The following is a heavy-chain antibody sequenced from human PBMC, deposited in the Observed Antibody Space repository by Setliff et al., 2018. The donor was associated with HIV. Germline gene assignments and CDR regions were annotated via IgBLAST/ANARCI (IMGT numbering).Heavy chain of an antibody. CDR1: GGTFSSYA. CDR3: ARVALYGGNFDY. V-gene: IGHV1-69*10. D-gene: IGHD4-17*01. CDR2: IIPILGIA. Sequence: SVKVSCKASGGTFSSYAISWVRQAPGQGLEWMGGIIPILGIANYAQKFQGRVTITTDESTSTAYMELSSLRSEDTAVYYCARVALYGGNFDYWGQGTLVTSPQ. J-gene: IGHJ4*02.